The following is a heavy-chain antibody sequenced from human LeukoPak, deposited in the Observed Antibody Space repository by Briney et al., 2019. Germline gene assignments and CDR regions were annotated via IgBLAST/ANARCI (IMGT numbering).Heavy chain of an antibody. D-gene: IGHD2-2*01. Sequence: GASVKVSCKASGGTFSSYAISWVRQAPGQGLEWMGGIIPIFGTANYAQKFQGRVTITMDESTSTAYMELSSLRSEDTAVYYCARDRATVPAADWFDPWGQGTLVTVSS. CDR3: ARDRATVPAADWFDP. J-gene: IGHJ5*02. CDR2: IIPIFGTA. CDR1: GGTFSSYA. V-gene: IGHV1-69*05.